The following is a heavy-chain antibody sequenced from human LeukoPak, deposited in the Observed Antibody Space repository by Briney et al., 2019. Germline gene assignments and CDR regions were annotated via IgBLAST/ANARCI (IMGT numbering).Heavy chain of an antibody. CDR2: ISSSSSYI. V-gene: IGHV3-21*04. D-gene: IGHD1-26*01. CDR3: ARVCGADST. J-gene: IGHJ4*02. Sequence: GGSLRLSCAASGFTFSSYSMNWVRQAPGKGLEWVSSISSSSSYIYYADSVKSRFTISRDNAKKSLYLQMNSLRAEDTAFYYCARVCGADSTGGQGTLVTVSS. CDR1: GFTFSSYS.